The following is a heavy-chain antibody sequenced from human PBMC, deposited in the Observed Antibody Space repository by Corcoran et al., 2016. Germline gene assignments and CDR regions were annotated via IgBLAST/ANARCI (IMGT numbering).Heavy chain of an antibody. J-gene: IGHJ4*02. CDR1: GGSISSNIYS. D-gene: IGHD3-9*01. Sequence: QLQLQASGPGLVKPSETLSLPCSVSGGSISSNIYSWGWIRQPPGKGLEWIGSIYYSGSTYYNPSLKSRVTITVDTSKNQFYLKRSSVTAADTAGYYCARAAAYYDIVTGYYQNYFDYWGQGTLVTVSA. CDR3: ARAAAYYDIVTGYYQNYFDY. CDR2: IYYSGST. V-gene: IGHV4-39*07.